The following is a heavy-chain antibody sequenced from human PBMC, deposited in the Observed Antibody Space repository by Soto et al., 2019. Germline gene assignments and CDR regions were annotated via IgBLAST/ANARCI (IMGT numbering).Heavy chain of an antibody. CDR2: IIPIFGTA. Sequence: SVKVSCKASGGTFSSYAIGWVRQAPGQGLEWMGGIIPIFGTANYAKKFQGRVTITADESTSTAYMELSSLRSEDTAVYYCARGYSSGWYYFDYWGQGTLVTVSS. D-gene: IGHD6-19*01. J-gene: IGHJ4*02. V-gene: IGHV1-69*13. CDR3: ARGYSSGWYYFDY. CDR1: GGTFSSYA.